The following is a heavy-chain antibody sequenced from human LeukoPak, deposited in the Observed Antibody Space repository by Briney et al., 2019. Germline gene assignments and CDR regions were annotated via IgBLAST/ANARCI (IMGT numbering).Heavy chain of an antibody. D-gene: IGHD2-2*01. CDR3: ARKGGAGYQLSNNWFDP. CDR2: INHSGST. J-gene: IGHJ5*02. CDR1: GGSFSGYY. V-gene: IGHV4-34*01. Sequence: PSETLSLTCAVYGGSFSGYYWSWIRQPPGKGLEWIGEINHSGSTNYNPSLKSRVTISVDTSKNQFSLKLSSVTAADTAVYYCARKGGAGYQLSNNWFDPWGQGTLVTVSS.